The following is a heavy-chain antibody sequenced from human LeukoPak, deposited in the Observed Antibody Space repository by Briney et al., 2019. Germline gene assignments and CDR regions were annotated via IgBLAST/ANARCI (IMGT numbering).Heavy chain of an antibody. CDR1: GFTFSDYA. CDR2: LSYGGTNK. V-gene: IGHV3-30-3*01. J-gene: IGHJ4*02. D-gene: IGHD4-23*01. CDR3: ARVGTYGGNY. Sequence: GGSLRLSCAASGFTFSDYAMHWVRQAPGKGLEWVAVLSYGGTNKYYADSVKGRFTISRDNAKNSLYLQMNSLRAEDTAVYYCARVGTYGGNYWGQGTLVTVSS.